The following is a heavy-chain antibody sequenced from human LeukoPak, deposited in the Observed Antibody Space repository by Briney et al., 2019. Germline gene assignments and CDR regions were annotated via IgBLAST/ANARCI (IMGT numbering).Heavy chain of an antibody. CDR3: ARGSSMYSSSSVLGGPIGSYYYYMDV. Sequence: ASVKVSCKASGYTFTSYDINWVRQATGQGLEWMGWMNPNSGDTGYAQKFQGRVTMTRNTSISTAYMELSSLRPEDTAVYYCARGSSMYSSSSVLGGPIGSYYYYMDVWGKGTTVTVSS. J-gene: IGHJ6*03. CDR1: GYTFTSYD. D-gene: IGHD6-13*01. CDR2: MNPNSGDT. V-gene: IGHV1-8*01.